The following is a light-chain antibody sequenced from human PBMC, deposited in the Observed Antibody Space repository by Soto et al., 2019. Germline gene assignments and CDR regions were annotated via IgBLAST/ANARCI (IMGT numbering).Light chain of an antibody. V-gene: IGKV3-15*01. CDR2: DAS. CDR3: QQYKHWPPFT. Sequence: EIVMTQSPATLSVSPGERATLSCRASQSVSSNLAWYQQKPGQGPRLLIYDASTRATGISARFSGSGSGTEFTLTISSRQSEDFAVYYCQQYKHWPPFTFGPGTKVDIK. J-gene: IGKJ3*01. CDR1: QSVSSN.